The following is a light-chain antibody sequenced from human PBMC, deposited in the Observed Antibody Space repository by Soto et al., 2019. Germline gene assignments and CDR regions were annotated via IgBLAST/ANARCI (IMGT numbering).Light chain of an antibody. CDR1: RRWSSN. CDR2: GPS. CDR3: LQYNNWPPYT. V-gene: IGKV3-15*01. Sequence: EMVMTQSPATLSVSPGERATLSCRAGRRWSSNLPWYQQNPGQAPRPIIYGPSTRATSVPARFSGSGSGTDFTLTISSLHSEDFAVYYCLQYNNWPPYTFGQGTKLEIK. J-gene: IGKJ2*01.